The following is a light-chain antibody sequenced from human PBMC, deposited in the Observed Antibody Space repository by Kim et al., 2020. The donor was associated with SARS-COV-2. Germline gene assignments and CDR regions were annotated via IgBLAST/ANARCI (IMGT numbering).Light chain of an antibody. CDR2: GNS. Sequence: GRRVTISSSRSNSNFGANIVSWYQQIPGTAPKILIHGNSRRPSGVPDRFSASKSGTSASLAISGLQSADEAHYYCAVWDDSLNGVLFGGGTKVTVL. CDR3: AVWDDSLNGVL. V-gene: IGLV1-44*01. J-gene: IGLJ3*02. CDR1: NSNFGANI.